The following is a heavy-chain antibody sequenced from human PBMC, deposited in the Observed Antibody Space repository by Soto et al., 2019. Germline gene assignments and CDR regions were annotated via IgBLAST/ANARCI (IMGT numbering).Heavy chain of an antibody. Sequence: WKTVSFAWTVSVGSITGYYRRWVRQSPGKGLEWIGCSYYTGATNYNPSLKSRVTISVGTSKNQVSLTLSSATAADTAVYYCAREITPRSGFDYWGQGTQVTVSS. CDR3: AREITPRSGFDY. CDR2: SYYTGAT. D-gene: IGHD1-26*01. CDR1: VGSITGYY. V-gene: IGHV4-59*01. J-gene: IGHJ4*02.